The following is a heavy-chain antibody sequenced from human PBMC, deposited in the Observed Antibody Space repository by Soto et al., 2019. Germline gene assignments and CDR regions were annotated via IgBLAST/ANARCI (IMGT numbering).Heavy chain of an antibody. CDR2: IYYSGST. CDR1: GGSISSSSYY. J-gene: IGHJ3*02. V-gene: IGHV4-39*01. Sequence: SETLSLTCTVSGGSISSSSYYWGWIRQPPGKGLEWIGSIYYSGSTYYNPSLKSRVTISVDTSKNQFSLKLSSVTAADTAVYYCARRDRGSSWYGFGAFDIWGQGTMVTVSS. D-gene: IGHD6-13*01. CDR3: ARRDRGSSWYGFGAFDI.